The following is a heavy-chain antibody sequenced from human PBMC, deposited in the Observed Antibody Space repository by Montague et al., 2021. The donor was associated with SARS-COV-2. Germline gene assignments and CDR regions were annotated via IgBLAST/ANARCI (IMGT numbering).Heavy chain of an antibody. D-gene: IGHD2-2*03. CDR3: ARKMDSSFDV. CDR1: GARPSSDSLS. V-gene: IGHV6-1*01. CDR2: TYYRSKWYN. J-gene: IGHJ3*01. Sequence: VSPGARPSSDSLSWHWIRQSPSRGLEWLASTYYRSKWYNDSAPSVSGRATVKPDTSRNQFSLHLDSVTPEDTALYFCARKMDSSFDVWGKGTMVIVSS.